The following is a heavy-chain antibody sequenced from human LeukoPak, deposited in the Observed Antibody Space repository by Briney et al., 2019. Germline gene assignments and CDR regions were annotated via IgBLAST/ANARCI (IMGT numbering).Heavy chain of an antibody. Sequence: SETLSLNCTVSGGSISSYYWSWIRQPAGKGLEWIGRIYTSGSTNYNPSLKSRVTMSVDTSKNQFSLKLSSVTAADTAVYYCARTTYYDFWSGFLDPWGQGTLVTVSS. CDR3: ARTTYYDFWSGFLDP. V-gene: IGHV4-4*07. D-gene: IGHD3-3*01. J-gene: IGHJ5*02. CDR1: GGSISSYY. CDR2: IYTSGST.